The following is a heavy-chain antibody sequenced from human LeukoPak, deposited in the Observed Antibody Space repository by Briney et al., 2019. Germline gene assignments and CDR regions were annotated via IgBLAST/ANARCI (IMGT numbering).Heavy chain of an antibody. D-gene: IGHD1-26*01. Sequence: GGSLRLSCAASGFTFSSYAMHWVRQAPGKGLEWVAVISYDGSNKYYADSVKGRFTISRDNSKNTLYLQMNSLRAEDTAVYYCARVLYSGSYAYYYYGMDVWGQGTTVTVSS. CDR2: ISYDGSNK. V-gene: IGHV3-30-3*01. CDR3: ARVLYSGSYAYYYYGMDV. J-gene: IGHJ6*02. CDR1: GFTFSSYA.